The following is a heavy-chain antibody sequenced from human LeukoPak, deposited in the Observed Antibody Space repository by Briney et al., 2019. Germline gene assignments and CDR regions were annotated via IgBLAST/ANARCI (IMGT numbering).Heavy chain of an antibody. CDR2: ISSSSSYI. J-gene: IGHJ6*02. D-gene: IGHD4-17*01. CDR1: GFTFSSYS. V-gene: IGHV3-21*01. Sequence: GSLRLSCVASGFTFSSYSMNWVRRAPGKGLEWVSSISSSSSYIYYADSVKGRFTISRDNSKNTLYLQMNSLRPEDTAVYYCARVIWAYGDYYYGMDVWGQGTTVTVSS. CDR3: ARVIWAYGDYYYGMDV.